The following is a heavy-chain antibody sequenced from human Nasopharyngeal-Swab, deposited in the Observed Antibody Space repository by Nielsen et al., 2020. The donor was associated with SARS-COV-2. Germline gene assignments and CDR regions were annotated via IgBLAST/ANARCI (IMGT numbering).Heavy chain of an antibody. D-gene: IGHD3-22*01. Sequence: WIHQPPGKGLEWIGYIYYSGSTNYNPSLKSRVTISVDTSKNQFSLKLSSVTAADTAVYYCARVGTYYYDSSGHLNYYYYYYMDVWGKGTTATVSS. CDR3: ARVGTYYYDSSGHLNYYYYYYMDV. J-gene: IGHJ6*03. CDR2: IYYSGST. V-gene: IGHV4-59*01.